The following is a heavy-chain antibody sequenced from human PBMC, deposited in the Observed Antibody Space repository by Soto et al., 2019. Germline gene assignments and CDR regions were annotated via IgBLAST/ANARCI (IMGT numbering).Heavy chain of an antibody. Sequence: SETLSLTCAVSGGSISSGNWWSWVRQSPGKGLEWIGEIYHGGTTNYNPSLKSRVTISLDKSKNQFSLKLSSVTAADTAVYYCARNKDYYGSGSYYPLFDYWGQGTLVTVPQ. J-gene: IGHJ4*02. V-gene: IGHV4-4*02. D-gene: IGHD3-10*01. CDR3: ARNKDYYGSGSYYPLFDY. CDR2: IYHGGTT. CDR1: GGSISSGNW.